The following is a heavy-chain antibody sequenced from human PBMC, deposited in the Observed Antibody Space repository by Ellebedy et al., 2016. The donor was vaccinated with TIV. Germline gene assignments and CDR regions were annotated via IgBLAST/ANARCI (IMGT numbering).Heavy chain of an antibody. V-gene: IGHV3-33*01. CDR2: IWYDGSNK. CDR1: GFNFSNYG. D-gene: IGHD6-13*01. J-gene: IGHJ4*02. CDR3: VRVKPAAAVFDY. Sequence: PGGSLRLSCTASGFNFSNYGMHWVRQAPGRGLEWVAIIWYDGSNKYYGDSVKGRFTISRDNAKNILSLQMNSLRAEDTAVYYCVRVKPAAAVFDYWGQGTVVTVSS.